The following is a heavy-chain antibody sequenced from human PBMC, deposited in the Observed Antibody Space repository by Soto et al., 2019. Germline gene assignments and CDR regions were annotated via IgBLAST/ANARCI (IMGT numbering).Heavy chain of an antibody. D-gene: IGHD2-15*01. CDR1: GGTFSSYT. J-gene: IGHJ3*02. V-gene: IGHV1-69*04. Sequence: SVKVSCKASGGTFSSYTISWVRQAPGQGLEWMGRIIPILGIANYAQKFQGRVTITADKSTSTAYMELSSLRSEDTAVYYCARDDTLGYCSGGSCYGAFDIWGQGTMVTVSS. CDR2: IIPILGIA. CDR3: ARDDTLGYCSGGSCYGAFDI.